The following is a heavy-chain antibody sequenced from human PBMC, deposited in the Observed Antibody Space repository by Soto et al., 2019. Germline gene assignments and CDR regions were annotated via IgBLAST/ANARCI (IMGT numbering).Heavy chain of an antibody. J-gene: IGHJ2*01. CDR1: GFTFGAFA. V-gene: IGHV3-23*01. D-gene: IGHD4-17*01. CDR2: LSGGGGST. Sequence: GALRLSCAASGFTFGAFAMAWVRQRPGNGLEWVSSLSGGGGSTYYNNSVRGRFTISRDNSNSTLFLQMNNLRAEDTAVYFCAKTHGATTVVTRYWYFDLWGRGTLVTVSS. CDR3: AKTHGATTVVTRYWYFDL.